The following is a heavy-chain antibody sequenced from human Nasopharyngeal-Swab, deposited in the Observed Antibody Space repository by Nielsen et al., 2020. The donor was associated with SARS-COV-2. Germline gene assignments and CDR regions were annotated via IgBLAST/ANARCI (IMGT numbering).Heavy chain of an antibody. D-gene: IGHD3-9*01. J-gene: IGHJ6*02. V-gene: IGHV3-48*04. CDR1: GFTFSSYS. Sequence: GGSLRLSCAASGFTFSSYSMNWVRQAPGKGLEWVSYISSSSSTIYYADSVKGRFTISRDNAKNSLYLQMNSLRAEDTAVYYCARVAAGGFDWYSRYYGMDVWGQGTTGTVSS. CDR3: ARVAAGGFDWYSRYYGMDV. CDR2: ISSSSSTI.